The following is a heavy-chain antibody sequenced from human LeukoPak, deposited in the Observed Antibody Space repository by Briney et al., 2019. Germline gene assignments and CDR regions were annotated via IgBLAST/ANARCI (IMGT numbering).Heavy chain of an antibody. CDR2: IYYSGST. CDR1: GGSISSYY. Sequence: SETLSLTCTVSGGSISSYYWSWIRQPPGKGLEWIGDIYYSGSTNYNPSLKRRVTISVDTFKKQSSLKQSSVTAADTAVYYCARRVVPADRGGYYIAYWGQGTLVTVSS. D-gene: IGHD2-2*01. CDR3: ARRVVPADRGGYYIAY. J-gene: IGHJ4*02. V-gene: IGHV4-59*01.